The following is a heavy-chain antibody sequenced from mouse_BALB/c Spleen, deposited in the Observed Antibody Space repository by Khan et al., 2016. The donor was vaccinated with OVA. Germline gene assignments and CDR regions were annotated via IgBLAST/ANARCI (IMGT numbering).Heavy chain of an antibody. V-gene: IGHV1S136*01. CDR3: APVGTDYVSFAY. D-gene: IGHD2-13*01. CDR1: GYTFTSYV. Sequence: EVQLQQSGPELVKPGASVKMSCKASGYTFTSYVMHWVKQKPGLGLEWIGYIYLFNDDTKYNEKFKGKATLTTDKSSSTAYMELTSLTSEDSAVYYCAPVGTDYVSFAYWGQGTLVTVSA. CDR2: IYLFNDDT. J-gene: IGHJ3*01.